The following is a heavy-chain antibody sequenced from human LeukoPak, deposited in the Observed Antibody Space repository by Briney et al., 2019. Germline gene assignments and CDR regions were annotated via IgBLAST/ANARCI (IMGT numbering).Heavy chain of an antibody. CDR1: GGSISSGGYS. V-gene: IGHV4-30-2*01. CDR3: AGVRFSLPRYFDL. J-gene: IGHJ2*01. CDR2: IYHSGST. D-gene: IGHD3-3*01. Sequence: SETLSLTCAVSGGSISSGGYSWSWIRQPPGKGLEWIGYIYHSGSTYYNPSLKSRVTISVDRSKNQFSLKLSSVTAADTAVYYCAGVRFSLPRYFDLWGRGTLVTVSS.